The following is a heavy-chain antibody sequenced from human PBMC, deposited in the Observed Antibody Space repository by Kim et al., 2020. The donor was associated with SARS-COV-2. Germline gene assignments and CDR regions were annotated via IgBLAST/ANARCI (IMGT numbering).Heavy chain of an antibody. Sequence: GGSLRLSCEASAFSFSTYSMNWVRQAPGKGLEWVSSILYPSNTEYYADSVRGRFTISRDNAKSSLYLQMNSLRVEDTAVYYCATYGMDVWCQGTTVTVSS. CDR2: ILYPSNTE. J-gene: IGHJ6*02. CDR1: AFSFSTYS. CDR3: ATYGMDV. V-gene: IGHV3-48*04.